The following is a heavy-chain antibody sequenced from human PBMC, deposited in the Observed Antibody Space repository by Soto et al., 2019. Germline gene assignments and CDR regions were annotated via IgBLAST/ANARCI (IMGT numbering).Heavy chain of an antibody. CDR2: ISYGGTT. J-gene: IGHJ4*02. CDR1: GASVTNYY. Sequence: PSETLSLTCSVSGASVTNYYWSWIRQSPGKGLEWIGYISYGGTTNFNSSLKGRVTVSVDMSKNQFSLTLNSVTAADTAVYYCAMYYGHGQDYWGQGTLVTVPS. D-gene: IGHD3-10*01. CDR3: AMYYGHGQDY. V-gene: IGHV4-59*02.